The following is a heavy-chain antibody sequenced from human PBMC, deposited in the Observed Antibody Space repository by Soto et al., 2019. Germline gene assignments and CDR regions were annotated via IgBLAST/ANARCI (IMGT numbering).Heavy chain of an antibody. D-gene: IGHD2-15*01. CDR3: AKDGGSVVVVAATGTNWFDP. V-gene: IGHV3-23*01. Sequence: GALRLSCAASGFTFSSYAMSLVRQAPGKGLEWVSAISGSGGSTYYADSVKGRFTISRDNSKNTLYLQMNSLRAEDTAVYYCAKDGGSVVVVAATGTNWFDPWGQGTLVTVSS. CDR2: ISGSGGST. J-gene: IGHJ5*02. CDR1: GFTFSSYA.